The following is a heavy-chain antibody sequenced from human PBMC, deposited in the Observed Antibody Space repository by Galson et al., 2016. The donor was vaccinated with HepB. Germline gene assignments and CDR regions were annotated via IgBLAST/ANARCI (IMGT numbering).Heavy chain of an antibody. Sequence: SETLSLTCTVSSGSISSSSYYWVWIRQPPGKGLEWIGSALYGASTYYNPSLKTRLTMSVDTSKNLCSLKLRSVTAADTAVYYCAHQKNYDILAGHSRGYWFDPWGQGTRVTVSS. J-gene: IGHJ5*02. CDR3: AHQKNYDILAGHSRGYWFDP. CDR1: SGSISSSSYY. V-gene: IGHV4-39*01. CDR2: ALYGAST. D-gene: IGHD3-9*01.